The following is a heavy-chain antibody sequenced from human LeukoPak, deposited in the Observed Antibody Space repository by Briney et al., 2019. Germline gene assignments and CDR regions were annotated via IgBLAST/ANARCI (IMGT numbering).Heavy chain of an antibody. CDR1: GYTFTSYY. CDR2: INPNSGGT. Sequence: ASVKVSCKASGYTFTSYYMHWVRQAPGQGLEWMGWINPNSGGTNYAQKFQGRVTMTRDTSISTAYMELSRLRSDDTAVYYCARVSSGWSDAFDIWGQGTMVTVSS. J-gene: IGHJ3*02. CDR3: ARVSSGWSDAFDI. V-gene: IGHV1-2*02. D-gene: IGHD6-19*01.